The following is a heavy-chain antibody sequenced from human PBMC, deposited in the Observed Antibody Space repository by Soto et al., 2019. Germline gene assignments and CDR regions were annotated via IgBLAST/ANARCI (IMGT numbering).Heavy chain of an antibody. CDR2: ILNGGGTT. J-gene: IGHJ4*02. CDR3: AKVTLNGYASFDS. D-gene: IGHD3-16*01. V-gene: IGHV3-23*01. CDR1: GFTFSNFA. Sequence: EVQLLESGGSLVQPGGSLRLSCAASGFTFSNFAMSWMRQAPGKGLEWVSAILNGGGTTYYADSVTGRFTISRDDSRNTLFLQGNSLRAEGTAIYYCAKVTLNGYASFDSWGQGTLVTVSS.